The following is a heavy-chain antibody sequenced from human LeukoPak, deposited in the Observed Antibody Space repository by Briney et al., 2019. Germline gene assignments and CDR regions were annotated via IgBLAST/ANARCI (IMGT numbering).Heavy chain of an antibody. D-gene: IGHD6-19*01. Sequence: GGSLRLSCAASGFTFSSYEMNWVRQAPGKGLEWVSYISSSGSTIYYADSVKGRFTISRDNAKNSLYLQMNSLRSEDTAVYYCARVEWTKQWLPIKKFDCWGQGTLVTVSS. CDR1: GFTFSSYE. V-gene: IGHV3-48*03. CDR2: ISSSGSTI. J-gene: IGHJ4*02. CDR3: ARVEWTKQWLPIKKFDC.